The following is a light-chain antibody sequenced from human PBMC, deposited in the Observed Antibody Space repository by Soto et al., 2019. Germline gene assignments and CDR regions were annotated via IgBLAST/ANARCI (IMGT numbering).Light chain of an antibody. CDR1: QSVSSSY. CDR2: AAS. J-gene: IGKJ3*01. V-gene: IGKV3-20*01. CDR3: QQYGSSPFT. Sequence: EIVLTQSPGTLSLSPGERATLSCRDSQSVSSSYLAWYQQKPGQTPRLLFYAASSSATRIPDRFSGSGSGTDFTLTISRLEPEDFAVYYCQQYGSSPFTFGPGTKVDIK.